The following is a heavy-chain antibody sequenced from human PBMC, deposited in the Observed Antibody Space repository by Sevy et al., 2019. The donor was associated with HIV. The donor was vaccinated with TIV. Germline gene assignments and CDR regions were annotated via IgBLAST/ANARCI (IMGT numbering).Heavy chain of an antibody. D-gene: IGHD2-15*01. Sequence: GGSLRLSCAASGFTFSSYAMHWVRQAPGKGLEWVAVISYDGSNKYYADSVKGRFTISRDNSKNTLYLQMNSLRAEDTAVYYCARDPCSAGSCFSGAFDIWGQGTMVTVSS. CDR3: ARDPCSAGSCFSGAFDI. CDR2: ISYDGSNK. V-gene: IGHV3-30-3*01. J-gene: IGHJ3*02. CDR1: GFTFSSYA.